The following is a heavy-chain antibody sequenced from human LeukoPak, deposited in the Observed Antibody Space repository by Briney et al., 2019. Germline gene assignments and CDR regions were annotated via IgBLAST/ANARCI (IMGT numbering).Heavy chain of an antibody. D-gene: IGHD6-13*01. CDR1: GFTFSSYA. V-gene: IGHV3-30*04. Sequence: GGSLRLSCAASGFTFSSYAMHWVRQAPGKGLEWVAVISYDGSNKYYADSVKGRFTISRDNSKNTLYLQMNSLRAEDTAVYYCAKVESSSWLTDAFDIWGQGTMVTVSS. CDR2: ISYDGSNK. J-gene: IGHJ3*02. CDR3: AKVESSSWLTDAFDI.